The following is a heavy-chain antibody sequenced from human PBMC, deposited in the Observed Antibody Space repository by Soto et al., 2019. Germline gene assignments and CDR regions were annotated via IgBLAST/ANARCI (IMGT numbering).Heavy chain of an antibody. D-gene: IGHD1-1*01. CDR2: LNGGTGQT. Sequence: QVQVVQSGAEVKKPGASVKVSCKASGYTFSTYAIHLVRQAPGQSLEWMGWLNGGTGQTRYSQRFQDRVTITRDTSASTAYMEVSSLRPEDTAVYYCARGKGMEENYYYYGMDIWGQGTTVTVSS. CDR3: ARGKGMEENYYYYGMDI. CDR1: GYTFSTYA. J-gene: IGHJ6*02. V-gene: IGHV1-3*01.